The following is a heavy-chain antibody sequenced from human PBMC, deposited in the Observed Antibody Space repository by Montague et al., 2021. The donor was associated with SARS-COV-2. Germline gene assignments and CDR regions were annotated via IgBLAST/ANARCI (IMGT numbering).Heavy chain of an antibody. CDR3: ARKASRGITIFGVVTAWYYFDY. CDR2: IYYSGST. Sequence: SETLSLTCTVSGGSISSSSYYRGWIRQPPGKGLEWIGSIYYSGSTYYNPSLKSRVTISVDTSKNQFSLKLSSVTAADTAVYYCARKASRGITIFGVVTAWYYFDYWGQGTLVTVSS. D-gene: IGHD3-3*01. J-gene: IGHJ4*02. CDR1: GGSISSSSYY. V-gene: IGHV4-39*01.